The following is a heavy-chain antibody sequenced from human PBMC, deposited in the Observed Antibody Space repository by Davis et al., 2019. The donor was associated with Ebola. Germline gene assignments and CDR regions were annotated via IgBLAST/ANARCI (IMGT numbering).Heavy chain of an antibody. Sequence: GESLKTSCAASGFTFSSYAMSWVRQAPGKGLEWVSAISGSGGSTYYADSVMGRFTISRDNAKNSLYLQMNSLRAEDTAVYYCARGRLQYYDYWGQGTLVTVSS. D-gene: IGHD4-11*01. V-gene: IGHV3-23*01. CDR2: ISGSGGST. J-gene: IGHJ4*02. CDR3: ARGRLQYYDY. CDR1: GFTFSSYA.